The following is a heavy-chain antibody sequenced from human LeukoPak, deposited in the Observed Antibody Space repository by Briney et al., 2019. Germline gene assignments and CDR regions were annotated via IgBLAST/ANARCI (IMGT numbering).Heavy chain of an antibody. Sequence: ASVKVSCKASGYTFTGYYMHWVRQAPGQGLEWMGWINPNSGGTNYAQKFQGRVTMTRDTSISTAYMELSRLRSDDTAVYYCARGPIVVVPAAKGWFDPWGQGTLVTVSS. D-gene: IGHD2-2*01. CDR3: ARGPIVVVPAAKGWFDP. CDR1: GYTFTGYY. J-gene: IGHJ5*02. V-gene: IGHV1-2*02. CDR2: INPNSGGT.